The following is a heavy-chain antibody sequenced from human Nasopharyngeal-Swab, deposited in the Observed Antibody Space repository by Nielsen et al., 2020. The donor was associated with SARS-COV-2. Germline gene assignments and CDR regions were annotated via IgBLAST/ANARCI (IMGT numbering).Heavy chain of an antibody. D-gene: IGHD6-19*01. CDR3: ARDLSHSSGWYKTGYAFDI. V-gene: IGHV4-59*01. CDR1: GGSISSYY. Sequence: SETLSLTCTVSGGSISSYYWSWIRQPPGKGLEWIGYIYYSGSTNYNPSLKSRVTISVDTSKNQFSLKLGSVTAADTAVYYCARDLSHSSGWYKTGYAFDIWGQGTMVTVSS. J-gene: IGHJ3*02. CDR2: IYYSGST.